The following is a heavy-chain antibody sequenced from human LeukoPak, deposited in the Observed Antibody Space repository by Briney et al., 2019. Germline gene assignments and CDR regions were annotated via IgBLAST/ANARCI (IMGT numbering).Heavy chain of an antibody. CDR3: AKCTTTCYANAFRI. D-gene: IGHD2-2*01. J-gene: IGHJ3*02. CDR2: ISGSGGDT. CDR1: GFTFNNYA. V-gene: IGHV3-23*01. Sequence: GGSLRLSCAASGFTFNNYAMSWVRQAPGKGLEWVSAISGSGGDTEYADSVKGRFTISRDNSKNTLFLQMNSLRVDDTAVYYCAKCTTTCYANAFRIWGQGTMVTVSS.